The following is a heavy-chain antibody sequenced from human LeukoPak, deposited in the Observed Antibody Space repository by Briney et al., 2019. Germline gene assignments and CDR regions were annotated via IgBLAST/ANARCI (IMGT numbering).Heavy chain of an antibody. J-gene: IGHJ4*02. CDR3: AKHYYGSGSQKYYFDY. Sequence: GGPLRLSCAASGFVFGDYGMHWVRQAPGKGLEWVTMVRNDGSDKYYADSVKGRFTTSRDNSKNTLYLQMNSLRPEDTAVYYCAKHYYGSGSQKYYFDYWGQGTLVTVSS. CDR2: VRNDGSDK. V-gene: IGHV3-30*02. CDR1: GFVFGDYG. D-gene: IGHD3-10*01.